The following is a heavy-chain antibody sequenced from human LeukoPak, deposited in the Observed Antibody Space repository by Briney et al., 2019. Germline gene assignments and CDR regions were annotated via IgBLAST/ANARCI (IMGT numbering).Heavy chain of an antibody. CDR1: GYTFLNYY. CDR3: AREGYGSGRRLGMDV. V-gene: IGHV1-46*01. J-gene: IGHJ6*02. D-gene: IGHD3-10*01. Sequence: ASVKVSCKASGYTFLNYYMHWVRQAPGQGLEWMGIINPSGGSTTYAQKIQGRVTLTRDTSTSTVYMELSSLRSGDTSVYYCAREGYGSGRRLGMDVWGQGTTVTVSS. CDR2: INPSGGST.